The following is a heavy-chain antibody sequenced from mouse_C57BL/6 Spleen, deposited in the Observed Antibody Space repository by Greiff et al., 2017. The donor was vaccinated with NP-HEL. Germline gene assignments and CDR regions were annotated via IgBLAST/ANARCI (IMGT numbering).Heavy chain of an antibody. Sequence: EVKLMESGPGLVKPSQSLSLTCSVTGYSITSGYYWNWIRQFPGNKLEWMGYISYDGSNNYNPSLKNRISITRDTSKNQFFLKLNSVTTEDTATYYCARDAPSFITFYWGQGTTLTVSS. J-gene: IGHJ2*01. CDR1: GYSITSGYY. CDR3: ARDAPSFITFY. V-gene: IGHV3-6*01. CDR2: ISYDGSN. D-gene: IGHD1-1*01.